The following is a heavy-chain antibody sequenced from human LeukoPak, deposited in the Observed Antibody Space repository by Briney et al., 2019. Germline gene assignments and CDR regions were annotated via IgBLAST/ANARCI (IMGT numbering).Heavy chain of an antibody. Sequence: PGGSLRLSCAASGFXVSSNYMSWVRQAPGKGLEWVSVIYSGGSTYYADSVKGRFTISRDNSKNTLYRQMNSLRAEDTAVYYRARVGLVGATTVYFDYWGQGTLVTVSS. D-gene: IGHD1-26*01. V-gene: IGHV3-53*01. CDR3: ARVGLVGATTVYFDY. J-gene: IGHJ4*02. CDR2: IYSGGST. CDR1: GFXVSSNY.